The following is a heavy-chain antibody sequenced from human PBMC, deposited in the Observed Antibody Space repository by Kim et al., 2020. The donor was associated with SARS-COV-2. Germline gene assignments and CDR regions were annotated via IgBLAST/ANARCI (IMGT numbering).Heavy chain of an antibody. D-gene: IGHD6-6*01. J-gene: IGHJ6*02. CDR2: IIPIFGTA. V-gene: IGHV1-69*13. CDR1: GGTFSSYA. CDR3: ARALTLHSSSRYYYYYGMDV. Sequence: SVKVSCKASGGTFSSYAISWVRQAPGQGLEWMGGIIPIFGTANYAQKFQGRVTITADESTSTAYMELSSLRSEDTAVYYCARALTLHSSSRYYYYYGMDVWGQGTTVTVSS.